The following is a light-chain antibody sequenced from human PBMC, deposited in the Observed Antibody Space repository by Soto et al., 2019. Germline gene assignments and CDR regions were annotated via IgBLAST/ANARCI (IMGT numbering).Light chain of an antibody. V-gene: IGKV1-33*01. J-gene: IGKJ5*01. CDR3: QQYDNLLIT. Sequence: DIHMPQSPSSLSASVGDRVTITCQASQDISNYLNWYQQKPGKAPKLLIYDASNLETGVPSRFSGSGSGTDFTFTISSLQPEDIATYYCQQYDNLLITFGQGTRLEIK. CDR1: QDISNY. CDR2: DAS.